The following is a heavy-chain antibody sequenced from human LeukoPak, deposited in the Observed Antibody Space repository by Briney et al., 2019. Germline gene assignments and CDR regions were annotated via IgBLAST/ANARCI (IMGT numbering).Heavy chain of an antibody. CDR2: IIPIFGTA. D-gene: IGHD2-2*01. Sequence: SVKVSCKASGGTFSSYAISWMRQAPGQGLEWMGGIIPIFGTANYAQKFQGRVTITADESTSTAYMELSSLRSEDTAVYYCAAVVPAVMGYFDYWGQGTLVTVSS. J-gene: IGHJ4*02. CDR1: GGTFSSYA. CDR3: AAVVPAVMGYFDY. V-gene: IGHV1-69*13.